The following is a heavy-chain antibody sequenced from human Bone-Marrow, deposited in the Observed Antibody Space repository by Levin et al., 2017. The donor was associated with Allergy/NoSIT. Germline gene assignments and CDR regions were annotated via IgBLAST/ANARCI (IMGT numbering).Heavy chain of an antibody. Sequence: ASVKVSCKASGYTFTSYYMHWVRQAPGQGLEWMGIINPSGGSTSYAQKFQGRVTMTRDTSTSTVYMELSSLRSEDTAVYYCAREQIVVVPAANEEGLTYYYYGMDVWGQGTTVTVSS. CDR2: INPSGGST. J-gene: IGHJ6*02. D-gene: IGHD2-2*01. V-gene: IGHV1-46*01. CDR3: AREQIVVVPAANEEGLTYYYYGMDV. CDR1: GYTFTSYY.